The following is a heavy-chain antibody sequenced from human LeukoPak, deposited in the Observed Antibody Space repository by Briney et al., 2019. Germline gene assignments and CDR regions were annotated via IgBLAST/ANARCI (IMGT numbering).Heavy chain of an antibody. D-gene: IGHD3-10*01. V-gene: IGHV3-53*04. CDR3: ARVPSMVRGVIAYYYYGMDV. J-gene: IGHJ6*02. Sequence: GGSLRLSCAAPGFTVSSNYMSWVRQAPGKGLEWVSVIYSGGSTYYADSVKGRFTISRHNSKNTLYLQMNSLRAEDTAVYYCARVPSMVRGVIAYYYYGMDVWGQGTTVTVSS. CDR1: GFTVSSNY. CDR2: IYSGGST.